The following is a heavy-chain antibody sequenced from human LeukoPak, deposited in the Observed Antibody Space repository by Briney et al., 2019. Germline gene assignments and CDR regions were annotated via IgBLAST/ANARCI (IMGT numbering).Heavy chain of an antibody. D-gene: IGHD2-2*01. V-gene: IGHV3-74*01. J-gene: IGHJ5*02. CDR3: ARVGYCSSISCYVKGGNWFDP. Sequence: GGSLRLSGAASGFTFSSYWMHWVRQAPGKGLVWVSRINSDGNSTSYADSVKGRFTISRDNAKNTLYLQMNSLRAEDTAVYYCARVGYCSSISCYVKGGNWFDPWGQGTLVTVSS. CDR2: INSDGNST. CDR1: GFTFSSYW.